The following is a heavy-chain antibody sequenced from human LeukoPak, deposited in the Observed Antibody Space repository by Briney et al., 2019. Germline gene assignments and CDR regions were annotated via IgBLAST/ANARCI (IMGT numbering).Heavy chain of an antibody. Sequence: SETLSLTCTVSGGSISSYDWSWIRQPAGKGLEWIGRIYTSGSTNYNPSLKSRVTMSEDTSKNQFSLKLSSVTAADTAVYYCARVNYGSGSYYYYYYYMDVWGKGTTVTISS. V-gene: IGHV4-4*07. D-gene: IGHD3-10*01. CDR3: ARVNYGSGSYYYYYYYMDV. J-gene: IGHJ6*03. CDR1: GGSISSYD. CDR2: IYTSGST.